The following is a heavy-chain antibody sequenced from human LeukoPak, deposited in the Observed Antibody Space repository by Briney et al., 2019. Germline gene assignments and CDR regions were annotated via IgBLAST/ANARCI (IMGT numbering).Heavy chain of an antibody. J-gene: IGHJ4*02. V-gene: IGHV3-7*01. CDR2: IKQDGSEK. Sequence: PGGSLRLSCAASGFTFSGFWMGWVRQAPGKGLEWVANIKQDGSEKYYVDSVKGRFTISRDNAKNALYLQMNSLRADDTAVYYCAKEGRGGYNYDYWGQGTLLTVSS. CDR3: AKEGRGGYNYDY. CDR1: GFTFSGFW. D-gene: IGHD5-24*01.